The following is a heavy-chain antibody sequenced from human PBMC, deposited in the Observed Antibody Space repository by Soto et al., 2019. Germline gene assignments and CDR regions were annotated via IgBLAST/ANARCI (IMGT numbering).Heavy chain of an antibody. D-gene: IGHD4-17*01. CDR2: ISTSGANT. CDR3: AKAAVTTRGRFDN. V-gene: IGHV3-23*01. Sequence: EVQLLESGGGLVQPGGSLRLSCAASGFTFSSNAMSWVRQAPGKGLEWVSAISTSGANTYYADSVKGRFTISRDNSNNTLYLELNSLRAEDKAVYHCAKAAVTTRGRFDNWGQGTMVAVCS. J-gene: IGHJ3*02. CDR1: GFTFSSNA.